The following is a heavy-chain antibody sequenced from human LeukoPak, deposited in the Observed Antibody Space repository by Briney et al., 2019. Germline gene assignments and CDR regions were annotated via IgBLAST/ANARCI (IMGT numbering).Heavy chain of an antibody. V-gene: IGHV3-23*01. D-gene: IGHD3-22*01. CDR3: ARAYTYYYDSSGYYEVY. CDR2: ISGSGGST. J-gene: IGHJ4*02. Sequence: GGSLRLSCAASGFTFSSYAMSWVRQAPGKGLEWVSAISGSGGSTYYADSVKGRFTISRDNAKNSLYLQMNSLRAEDTAVYYCARAYTYYYDSSGYYEVYWGQGTLVTVSS. CDR1: GFTFSSYA.